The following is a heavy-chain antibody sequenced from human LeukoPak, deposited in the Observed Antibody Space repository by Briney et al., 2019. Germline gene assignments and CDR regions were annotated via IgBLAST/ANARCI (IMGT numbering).Heavy chain of an antibody. Sequence: ASVKVSCKASGYSFTGHYMRWVRQAPGQGLEWMGWINPKSGGTNYAQKFQGRVTMTRDTSISTAYMDMSSLRSDDTAVYYCAREGSRRLYMDVWGRGTTVTVSS. V-gene: IGHV1-2*02. CDR2: INPKSGGT. CDR1: GYSFTGHY. CDR3: AREGSRRLYMDV. D-gene: IGHD6-25*01. J-gene: IGHJ6*03.